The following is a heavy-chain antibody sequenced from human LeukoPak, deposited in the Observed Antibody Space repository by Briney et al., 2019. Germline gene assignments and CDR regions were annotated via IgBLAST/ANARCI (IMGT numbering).Heavy chain of an antibody. CDR1: GYSINTYY. J-gene: IGHJ4*02. D-gene: IGHD2-2*01. Sequence: PSETLSLTCTVSGYSINTYYWTWIRQPPGKRLEWIGNIYYSGRTNYNPSLKSRVTISVDTSKNQFSLMLSSVTAADTAVYYCARGSTRQDRLIDSWGQGTLVTVSS. CDR3: ARGSTRQDRLIDS. V-gene: IGHV4-59*01. CDR2: IYYSGRT.